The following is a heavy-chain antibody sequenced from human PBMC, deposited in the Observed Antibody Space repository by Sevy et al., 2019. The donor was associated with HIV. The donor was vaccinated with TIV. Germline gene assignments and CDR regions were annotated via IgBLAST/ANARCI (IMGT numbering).Heavy chain of an antibody. D-gene: IGHD3-10*01. J-gene: IGHJ4*02. V-gene: IGHV3-9*01. CDR2: MGWNSGSV. Sequence: SLRLSCAASGFRFEDYGMHWVRRAPGKGLEWVSGMGWNSGSVGYAVSVKGRFTISRDNAKNLLYLQMNSLTSEDTALYYCAKDLLPYGSGSYPLDYWGQGTVVTVSS. CDR1: GFRFEDYG. CDR3: AKDLLPYGSGSYPLDY.